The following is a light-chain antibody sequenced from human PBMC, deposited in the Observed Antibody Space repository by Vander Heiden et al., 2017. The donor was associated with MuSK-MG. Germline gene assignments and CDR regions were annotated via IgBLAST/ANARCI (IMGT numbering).Light chain of an antibody. CDR1: SSKFGSST. CDR3: AAWNDTLEGVM. Sequence: QSVLTQPPSASGTPGPRLTISCSGSSSKFGSSTVNWYQQLPGAAPKLIIYFNSLRPSGVPDRFSGSKSGTSASLAISGLQSEDEGDYYCAAWNDTLEGVMFGGGTQLTVL. V-gene: IGLV1-44*01. CDR2: FNS. J-gene: IGLJ3*02.